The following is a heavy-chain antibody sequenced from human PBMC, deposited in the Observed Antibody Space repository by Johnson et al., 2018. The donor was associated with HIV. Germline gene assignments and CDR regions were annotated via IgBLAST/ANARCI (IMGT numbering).Heavy chain of an antibody. CDR3: ARDPRSWYDDDFDI. CDR2: IYSGGST. D-gene: IGHD6-13*01. V-gene: IGHV3-53*01. CDR1: GFTVSSNY. Sequence: VQLVESGGGLIQPGGSLRLSCAASGFTVSSNYMSWVRQAPGKGLEWVSVIYSGGSTYYADSVKGRFTISRDTSKNTLYLQMNSLRAEDTAVYYCARDPRSWYDDDFDIWAQGTMVTVSS. J-gene: IGHJ3*02.